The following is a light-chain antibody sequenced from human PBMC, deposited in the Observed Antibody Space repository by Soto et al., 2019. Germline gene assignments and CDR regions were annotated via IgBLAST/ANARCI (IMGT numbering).Light chain of an antibody. Sequence: EIVLTQSPGTLSLSPGESATLSCRASQTVSITYLTWYQQKPGQAPRLLIFGASKRATGIPDRFSGSGSGREFTLTISRLEPEDFAVYYCQQYGSSHTFGQGTRLEIK. CDR1: QTVSITY. CDR3: QQYGSSHT. J-gene: IGKJ5*01. V-gene: IGKV3-20*01. CDR2: GAS.